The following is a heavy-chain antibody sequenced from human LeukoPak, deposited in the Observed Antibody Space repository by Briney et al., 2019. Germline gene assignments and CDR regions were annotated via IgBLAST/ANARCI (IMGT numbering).Heavy chain of an antibody. CDR3: ARGLTSMPPGGY. D-gene: IGHD2/OR15-2a*01. CDR1: GGSFSDYY. V-gene: IGHV4-34*01. J-gene: IGHJ4*02. Sequence: SETLSLTCAVYGGSFSDYYWSWIRQPPGKGLGWIGEINHSGSTNYNPSLKSRVTILVDTSKNQFSLKLSSVTAADTAVYYCARGLTSMPPGGYWGQGTLVTVSS. CDR2: INHSGST.